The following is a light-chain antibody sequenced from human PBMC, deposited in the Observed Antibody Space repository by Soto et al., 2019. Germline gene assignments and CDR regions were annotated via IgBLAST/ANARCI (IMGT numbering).Light chain of an antibody. V-gene: IGKV3-20*01. CDR3: QQYGSSAPTT. J-gene: IGKJ1*01. CDR1: QSVSSSY. Sequence: EIVLTQSPGTLSLSPGERATLSCRASQSVSSSYLAWYQQKPGQAHRLLIYGASSRANGIPDRFSGSGSGTDFTLTISRLEPEDFAVYYCQQYGSSAPTTFGQGTKVDIK. CDR2: GAS.